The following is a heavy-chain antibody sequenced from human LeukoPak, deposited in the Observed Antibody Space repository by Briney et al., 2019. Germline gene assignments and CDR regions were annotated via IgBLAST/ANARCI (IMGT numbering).Heavy chain of an antibody. CDR1: GFTFSSYW. CDR2: INTDGSST. Sequence: GGSQRLSCVASGFTFSSYWMHWVRQAPGKGLVWVSRINTDGSSTSYADSVKGRFTISRDNAKNTVYMQMNSLRAEDTAVYYCARDRIAATNWFDPWGQGTLVTVSS. CDR3: ARDRIAATNWFDP. J-gene: IGHJ5*02. D-gene: IGHD2-15*01. V-gene: IGHV3-74*01.